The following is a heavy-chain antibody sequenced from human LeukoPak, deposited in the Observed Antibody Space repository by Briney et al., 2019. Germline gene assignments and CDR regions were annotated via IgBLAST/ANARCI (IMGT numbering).Heavy chain of an antibody. CDR2: IYHSGST. V-gene: IGHV4-30-2*01. Sequence: PSQTLSLTCAVSGGSISSGGYSWSWIRQPPGKGLEWIGYIYHSGSTYYNPSLKSRVTISVDRSKNQFSLKLSSVTAADTAVYYCARVYNMVFGPWGQGTLVTVSS. D-gene: IGHD3-10*01. CDR3: ARVYNMVFGP. CDR1: GGSISSGGYS. J-gene: IGHJ5*02.